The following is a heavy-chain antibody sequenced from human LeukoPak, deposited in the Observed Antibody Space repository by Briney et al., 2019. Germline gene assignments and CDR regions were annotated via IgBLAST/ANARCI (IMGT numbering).Heavy chain of an antibody. J-gene: IGHJ3*02. D-gene: IGHD3-10*01. V-gene: IGHV1-24*01. CDR1: GYTLTELS. Sequence: VSVKVSCKVSGYTLTELSMHWVRQAPGKGLEWMGGFDPEDGETIYAQKFQGRVAMTEDTSTDTAYMELSSLRSEDTAVYYCATERPPARGDPGWAFDIWGQGTMVTVSS. CDR3: ATERPPARGDPGWAFDI. CDR2: FDPEDGET.